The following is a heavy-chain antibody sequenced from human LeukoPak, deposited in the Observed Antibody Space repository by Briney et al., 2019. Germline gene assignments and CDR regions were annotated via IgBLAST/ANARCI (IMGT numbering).Heavy chain of an antibody. CDR3: ARDGAAYYDILTGYYPDDY. D-gene: IGHD3-9*01. J-gene: IGHJ4*02. Sequence: PGSSRRLSCAASGFTFSSYAMHWVGQAPGKGLEWVAVISYDGSNKYYADSVKGRFTISRDNSKNTLYLQMNSLRAEDTAVYYCARDGAAYYDILTGYYPDDYWGQGTLVTVSS. V-gene: IGHV3-30-3*01. CDR2: ISYDGSNK. CDR1: GFTFSSYA.